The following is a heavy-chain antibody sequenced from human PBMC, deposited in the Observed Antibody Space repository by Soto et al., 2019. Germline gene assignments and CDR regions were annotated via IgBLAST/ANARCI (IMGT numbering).Heavy chain of an antibody. CDR2: TNPRDGST. J-gene: IGHJ4*02. CDR1: GYSLTGYY. CDR3: ARSYVTSRTIDF. D-gene: IGHD3-10*02. V-gene: IGHV1-46*01. Sequence: ASVKVSCKASGYSLTGYYMHWVRRAPGQGLEWMGITNPRDGSTNYAQKFQGRVTMTSDTSTSTVHMEMSSLRSDDTAMYYCARSYVTSRTIDFWGQGTLVTVSS.